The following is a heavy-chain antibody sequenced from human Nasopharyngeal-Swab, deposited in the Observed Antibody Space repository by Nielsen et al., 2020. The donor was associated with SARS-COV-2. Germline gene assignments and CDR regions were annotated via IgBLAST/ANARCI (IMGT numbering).Heavy chain of an antibody. CDR1: GYSFRTYG. CDR3: AKDLRGPYFF. CDR2: IVGSGVISGSGGST. V-gene: IGHV3-23*01. D-gene: IGHD2/OR15-2a*01. Sequence: GESLKISCVASGYSFRTYGMSWVRQAPGKGLEWVAAIVGSGVISGSGGSTYYADSVKGRFTISRDNSKNTLSLQMNGLGAEDTAVYYCAKDLRGPYFFWGQGTLVTVSS. J-gene: IGHJ4*02.